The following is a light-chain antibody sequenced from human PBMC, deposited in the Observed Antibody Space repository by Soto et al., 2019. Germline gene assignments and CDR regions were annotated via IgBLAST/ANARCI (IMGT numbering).Light chain of an antibody. CDR2: DAS. CDR3: RADDTSPWT. CDR1: QSISSR. J-gene: IGKJ1*01. V-gene: IGKV1-5*01. Sequence: DIQMTQSPSTLSASVADGVTITCRASQSISSRLAWDEQRPGKAPKYLIYDASTLDSGAPSRFSGSGSGTPFTLTSSSRPAEDSATYFCRADDTSPWTFGQGNKVDIK.